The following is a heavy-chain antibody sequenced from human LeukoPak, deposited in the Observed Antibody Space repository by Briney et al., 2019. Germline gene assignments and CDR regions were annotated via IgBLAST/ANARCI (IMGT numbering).Heavy chain of an antibody. CDR2: ISPHTGDI. CDR1: GYTFSSHG. Sequence: ASVTVSCKASGYTFSSHGIIWVRQAPGQGLEWIAWISPHTGDIDYAQNLQGRVTVTTDTSTNTAYMELRSLRFDDTAVYYCARERRSFDPWGQGTLVTVSS. V-gene: IGHV1-18*01. D-gene: IGHD3-16*01. CDR3: ARERRSFDP. J-gene: IGHJ5*02.